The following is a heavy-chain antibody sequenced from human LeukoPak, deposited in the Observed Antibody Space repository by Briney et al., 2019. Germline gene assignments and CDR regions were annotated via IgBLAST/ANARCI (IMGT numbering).Heavy chain of an antibody. CDR1: GFTFSSYA. J-gene: IGHJ5*02. V-gene: IGHV3-30*01. CDR3: ARATSRGDYNWFDP. D-gene: IGHD4-17*01. CDR2: ISYDGSNK. Sequence: GRSLRLSCAASGFTFSSYAMHWVRQAPGKGLEWVAVISYDGSNKYYADSVKGRFTISRDNSKNTLYLQMNSLRAEDTAVYYCARATSRGDYNWFDPWGQGTLVTVSS.